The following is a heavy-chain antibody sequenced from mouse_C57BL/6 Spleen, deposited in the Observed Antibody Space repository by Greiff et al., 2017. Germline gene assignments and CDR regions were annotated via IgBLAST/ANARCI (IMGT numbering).Heavy chain of an antibody. D-gene: IGHD2-4*01. CDR2: IYPGDGDT. CDR3: ARSGDYDGY. J-gene: IGHJ2*01. CDR1: GYAFSSSW. Sequence: QVQLQQSGPELVKPGASVKISCKASGYAFSSSWMNWVKQRPGKGLEWIGRIYPGDGDTNYNGKFKGKATLTADKTTSTAYMQISSLTSEDSAVYFCARSGDYDGYWGQGTTLTVSS. V-gene: IGHV1-82*01.